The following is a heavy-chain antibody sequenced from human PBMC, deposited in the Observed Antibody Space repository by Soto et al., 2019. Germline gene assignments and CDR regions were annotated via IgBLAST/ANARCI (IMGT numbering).Heavy chain of an antibody. V-gene: IGHV1-18*01. CDR1: GSTFITFG. J-gene: IGHJ5*02. CDR3: AREPPRATAGLNYFDP. CDR2: ISPFNGHT. Sequence: QVPLVQSGTEVKKPGASVKVSCKTSGSTFITFGLGWVRQAPGQGLAWMGWISPFNGHTHYAQKFQGRVSLTTDTSTSTAFLGLRSLTYADTAVYYCAREPPRATAGLNYFDPWGQGTLVTVSS. D-gene: IGHD6-13*01.